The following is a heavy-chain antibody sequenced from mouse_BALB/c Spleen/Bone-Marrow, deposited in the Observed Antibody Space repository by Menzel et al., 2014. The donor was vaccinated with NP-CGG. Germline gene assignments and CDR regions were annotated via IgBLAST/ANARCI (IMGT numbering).Heavy chain of an antibody. CDR3: ARPDYYGYLNY. Sequence: DVQLVESGGGLVQPGGSLKLSCAASGFYFSRYWMSWVRQAPGKGLEWIGEINPDSRTINYSPSLKDKFIISRDNAKNTLYLRLNKVRSEDTALYYCARPDYYGYLNYWGQGTTLTVSS. D-gene: IGHD1-1*01. V-gene: IGHV4-1*02. J-gene: IGHJ2*01. CDR1: GFYFSRYW. CDR2: INPDSRTI.